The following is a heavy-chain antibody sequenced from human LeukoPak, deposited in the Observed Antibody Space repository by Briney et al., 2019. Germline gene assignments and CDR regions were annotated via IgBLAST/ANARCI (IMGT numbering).Heavy chain of an antibody. J-gene: IGHJ4*02. CDR3: LHGGSGY. CDR2: ISYDGSNK. CDR1: GFTFSSYG. Sequence: GRSLRLSCAASGFTFSSYGMHWVRQAPGKGLEWVAVISYDGSNKYYADSVKGRFTISRDNSKNTLYLQMNSLRAEDTAVYYCLHGGSGYWGQGTLVTVSS. V-gene: IGHV3-30*03. D-gene: IGHD6-25*01.